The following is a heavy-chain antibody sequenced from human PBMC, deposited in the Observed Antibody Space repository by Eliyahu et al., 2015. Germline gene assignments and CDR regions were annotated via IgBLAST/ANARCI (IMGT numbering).Heavy chain of an antibody. V-gene: IGHV3-15*01. CDR3: TADVDSVTPAHDGFDF. J-gene: IGHJ3*01. CDR2: IKSRTDGGTT. CDR1: GFXXNXAW. D-gene: IGHD5-18*01. Sequence: EVQXVESGGGLVKPGGSLRLXCAASGFXXNXAWMSWVRRAPGKXLEWVGRIKSRTDGGTTDYAAPVKGRFTISRDDSIKTLYLQMNSLKTEDTAVYYCTADVDSVTPAHDGFDFWGQGTVVTVSS.